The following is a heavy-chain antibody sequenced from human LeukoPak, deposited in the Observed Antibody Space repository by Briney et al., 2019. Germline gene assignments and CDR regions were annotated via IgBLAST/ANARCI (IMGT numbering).Heavy chain of an antibody. J-gene: IGHJ5*02. V-gene: IGHV1-8*01. Sequence: ASVKVSCKASGYTFTSYDINWVRRATGQGLEWMGWMNPNSGNTGYAQKFQGRVTMTRNTSISTAYMELSSLRPEDTAVYYCARQLWFGEASDWFDPWGQGTLVTVSS. CDR2: MNPNSGNT. CDR1: GYTFTSYD. D-gene: IGHD3-10*01. CDR3: ARQLWFGEASDWFDP.